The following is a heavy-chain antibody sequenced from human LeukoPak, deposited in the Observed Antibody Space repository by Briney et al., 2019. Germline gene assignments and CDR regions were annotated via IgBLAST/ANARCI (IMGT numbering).Heavy chain of an antibody. CDR2: IIPIFGTA. V-gene: IGHV1-69*06. CDR3: ARDVSLAYCGGDCYNDAFDI. Sequence: ASVKVSCKASGGTFSSYAISWVRQAPGQGLEWMGGIIPIFGTANYAQKLQGRVTITADKSTSTAYMELSSLRSEDTAVYYCARDVSLAYCGGDCYNDAFDIWGQGTMVTVSS. CDR1: GGTFSSYA. J-gene: IGHJ3*02. D-gene: IGHD2-21*02.